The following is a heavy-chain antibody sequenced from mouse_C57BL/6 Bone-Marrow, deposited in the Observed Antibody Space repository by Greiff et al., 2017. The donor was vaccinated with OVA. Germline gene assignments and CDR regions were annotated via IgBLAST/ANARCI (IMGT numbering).Heavy chain of an antibody. CDR3: ARAQTAQASWFAY. V-gene: IGHV1-58*01. Sequence: EVKLMESGAELVRPGSSVKMSCKTSGYTFTSYGINWVKQRPGQGLEWIGYIYIGNGYTEYNEKFKGKATLTSDTSSSTAYMQISSLTSEDSEIYVSARAQTAQASWFAYWGQGTLVTVSA. CDR2: IYIGNGYT. CDR1: GYTFTSYG. D-gene: IGHD3-2*02. J-gene: IGHJ3*01.